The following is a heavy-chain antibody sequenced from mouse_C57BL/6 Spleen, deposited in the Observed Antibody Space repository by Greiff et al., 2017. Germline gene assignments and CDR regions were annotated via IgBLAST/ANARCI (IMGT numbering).Heavy chain of an antibody. CDR1: GYTFTSYW. D-gene: IGHD2-4*01. CDR2: IYPSDSET. J-gene: IGHJ2*01. V-gene: IGHV1-61*01. CDR3: ASIYYDYDGDPFDY. Sequence: QVQLQQPGAELVRPGSSVKLSCKASGYTFTSYWMDWVKQRPGQGLEWIGNIYPSDSETHYNQQFKDKATLTVDKSSSLAYMQLCSLTSEDSAVYYCASIYYDYDGDPFDYWGQGTTLTVSS.